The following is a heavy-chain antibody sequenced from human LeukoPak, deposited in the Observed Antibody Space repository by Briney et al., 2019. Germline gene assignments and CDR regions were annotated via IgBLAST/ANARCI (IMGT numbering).Heavy chain of an antibody. Sequence: GGSLRLSCTAAGFTFGDYAIGWFRQAPGKGLQWVGFIAGKTHTGTTEYAASVKDRFSISRDDSKSMMYLQMNSLKTEDTAVYYCITPLPYSAQGGQGTLVTVSS. CDR2: IAGKTHTGTT. J-gene: IGHJ4*02. CDR1: GFTFGDYA. D-gene: IGHD2-21*01. CDR3: ITPLPYSAQ. V-gene: IGHV3-49*03.